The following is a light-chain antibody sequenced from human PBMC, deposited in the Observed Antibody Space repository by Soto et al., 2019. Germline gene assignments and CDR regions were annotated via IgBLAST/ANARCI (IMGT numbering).Light chain of an antibody. CDR3: GTWDTSLSRV. Sequence: VLKQPPSGSAGPGEKVPTSRLRRSSAIGRHHVSWYQQLPGTAPKLLIYENTKRPSGIPDRFSGSKSGTSATLGITGLQTGDEADYYCGTWDTSLSRVFGTGTKVT. CDR2: ENT. J-gene: IGLJ1*01. CDR1: SSAIGRHH. V-gene: IGLV1-51*02.